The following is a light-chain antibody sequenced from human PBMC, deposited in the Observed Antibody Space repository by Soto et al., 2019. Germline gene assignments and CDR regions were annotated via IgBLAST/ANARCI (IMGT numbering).Light chain of an antibody. Sequence: QSVLTQPPSVSGAPGQTVTISCTGSSSNIGAGYDVHWYQQHPGRAPKLLIYGNTNRPSGVPDRFSGSKSGTSASLAITGLQAEDEADYYCLSFDSSLSVVFGGGTKVTVL. CDR2: GNT. CDR3: LSFDSSLSVV. CDR1: SSNIGAGYD. V-gene: IGLV1-40*01. J-gene: IGLJ2*01.